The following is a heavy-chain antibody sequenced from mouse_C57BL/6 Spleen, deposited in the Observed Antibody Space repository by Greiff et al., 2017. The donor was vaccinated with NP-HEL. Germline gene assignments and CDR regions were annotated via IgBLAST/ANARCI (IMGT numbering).Heavy chain of an antibody. Sequence: QVQLQQPGAELVKPGASVKMSCKASGYTFTSYWITWVKQRPGQGLEWIGDIYPGSGSTNYNEKFKSKATLTVDTSSSTAYMQLSSLTSEDSAVYYCARYGYDYDDAMDYWGQGTSVTVSS. D-gene: IGHD2-4*01. CDR3: ARYGYDYDDAMDY. J-gene: IGHJ4*01. CDR2: IYPGSGST. CDR1: GYTFTSYW. V-gene: IGHV1-55*01.